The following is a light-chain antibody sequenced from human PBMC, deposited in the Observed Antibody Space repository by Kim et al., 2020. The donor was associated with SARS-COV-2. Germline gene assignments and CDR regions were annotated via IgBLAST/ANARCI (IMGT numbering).Light chain of an antibody. V-gene: IGLV3-1*01. CDR1: KLGDKY. Sequence: VSPGQTASITCSGDKLGDKYACWYQQKPGQSPVLVIYQDSKRPSGIPERFSGSNSGNTATLTISGTQAMDEADCYCQAWDSSTGVVFGGGTQLTVL. CDR3: QAWDSSTGVV. J-gene: IGLJ2*01. CDR2: QDS.